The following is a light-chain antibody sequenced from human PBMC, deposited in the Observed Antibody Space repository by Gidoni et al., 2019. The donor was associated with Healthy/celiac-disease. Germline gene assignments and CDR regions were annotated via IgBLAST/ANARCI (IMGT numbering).Light chain of an antibody. CDR1: QGISSY. Sequence: DIQLTQSPSFLSSSVGDRVTITCRASQGISSYLAWYQQKPGKAPKLLIYAASTLQSGDPSRFSGSGSGTEFTLTISSLQPEDFATYYCQQLNSYRFTFGPGTKVEIK. CDR2: AAS. J-gene: IGKJ3*01. V-gene: IGKV1-9*01. CDR3: QQLNSYRFT.